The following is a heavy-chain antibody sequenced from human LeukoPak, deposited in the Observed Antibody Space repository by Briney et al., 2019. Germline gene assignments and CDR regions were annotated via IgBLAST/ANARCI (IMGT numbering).Heavy chain of an antibody. CDR1: GYTFTGYY. Sequence: ASVKVSCKASGYTFTGYYMHWVRQAPGQGLEWMGWINPNSGGTNYAQRFQGRVTMTRDTPISTAYMELSRLRSDDTAVYYCAREIPVYCSGGSCYLWGQGTLVTVSS. V-gene: IGHV1-2*02. D-gene: IGHD2-15*01. J-gene: IGHJ4*02. CDR3: AREIPVYCSGGSCYL. CDR2: INPNSGGT.